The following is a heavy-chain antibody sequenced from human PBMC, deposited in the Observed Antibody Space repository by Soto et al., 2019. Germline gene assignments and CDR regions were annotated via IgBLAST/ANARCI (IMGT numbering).Heavy chain of an antibody. D-gene: IGHD3-10*01. CDR1: GGSIRSNNW. V-gene: IGHV4-4*02. CDR2: IYHSGST. Sequence: SETLSLTCAVSGGSIRSNNWWSWVRQPPGKGLEWIGEIYHSGSTNYNPSLKSRVTISVDKSKNQFPLKLSSVIAADTAVYYCASLTMVRGVIIPGYWGQGTLVTVSS. CDR3: ASLTMVRGVIIPGY. J-gene: IGHJ4*02.